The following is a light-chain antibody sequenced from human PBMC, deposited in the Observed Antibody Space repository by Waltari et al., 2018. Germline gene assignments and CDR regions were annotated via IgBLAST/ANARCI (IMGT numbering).Light chain of an antibody. Sequence: DIQLTQSPSFLSASVGDRVTITCRASQGISSNLAWYQQTPGKAPKLLIYAASTLQSGVPSMFSGSGSGTEFTLTISSLQPEDFATYFCQQLNSYLMYTFGQGTKLAIK. V-gene: IGKV1-9*01. CDR2: AAS. J-gene: IGKJ2*01. CDR1: QGISSN. CDR3: QQLNSYLMYT.